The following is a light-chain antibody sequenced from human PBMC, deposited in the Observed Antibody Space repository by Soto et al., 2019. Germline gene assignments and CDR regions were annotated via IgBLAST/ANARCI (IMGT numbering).Light chain of an antibody. J-gene: IGKJ4*01. V-gene: IGKV1-9*01. CDR2: DAS. CDR3: QQLASYPIGT. CDR1: QDISSS. Sequence: DIQLTQSPSFLSASVGDRVTITCRASQDISSSLAWYQQKPGKAPKLLIYDASTLQTGVPSRFRGSGSGTEFTLTISSLQPEDFATYSCQQLASYPIGTFGGGTK.